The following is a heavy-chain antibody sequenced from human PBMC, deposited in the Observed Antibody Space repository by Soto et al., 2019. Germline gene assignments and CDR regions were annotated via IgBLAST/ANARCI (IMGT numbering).Heavy chain of an antibody. CDR3: VKWNGDYYGHYYYMDV. J-gene: IGHJ6*03. D-gene: IGHD4-17*01. CDR1: GASIRSFY. Sequence: SETLSLTCTVSGASIRSFYWSWLRQPPGKGQEWIGYVSYNEVTFYNPSLRSRVTISVDTSKNELSLRLGAVTAADTAVYFCVKWNGDYYGHYYYMDVWGKGTTVTVSS. CDR2: VSYNEVT. V-gene: IGHV4-59*08.